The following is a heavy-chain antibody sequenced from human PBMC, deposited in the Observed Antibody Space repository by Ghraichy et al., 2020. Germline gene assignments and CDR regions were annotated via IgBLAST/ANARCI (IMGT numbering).Heavy chain of an antibody. J-gene: IGHJ5*02. Sequence: SETLSLTCAVYGGSFSGYYWSWIRQPPGKGLEWIGEINHSGSTNYNPSLKSRVTISVDTSKNQFSLKLSSVTAADTVVYYCARGRVAMVRGVPYLRRNWFDPWGQGTLVTVSS. D-gene: IGHD3-10*01. CDR3: ARGRVAMVRGVPYLRRNWFDP. CDR1: GGSFSGYY. CDR2: INHSGST. V-gene: IGHV4-34*01.